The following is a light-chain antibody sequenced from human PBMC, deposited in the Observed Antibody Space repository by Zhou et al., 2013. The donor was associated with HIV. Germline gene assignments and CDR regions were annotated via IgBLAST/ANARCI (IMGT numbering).Light chain of an antibody. CDR1: QSITTY. CDR2: GAS. V-gene: IGKV1-39*01. J-gene: IGKJ3*01. CDR3: QESYSVPGFT. Sequence: DIQMTQSPSSLSASVGDRITLICRASQSITTYLNWYQQKPGNAPNLLIYGASTLQSGVPSRFSGSGSGTNFTLTISSLRPDDSATCYCQESYSVPGFTFGPGTKVEI.